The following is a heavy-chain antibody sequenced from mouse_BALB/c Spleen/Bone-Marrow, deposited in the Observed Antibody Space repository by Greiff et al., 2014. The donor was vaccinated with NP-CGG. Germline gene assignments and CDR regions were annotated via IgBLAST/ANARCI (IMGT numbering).Heavy chain of an antibody. V-gene: IGHV1S130*01. J-gene: IGHJ2*01. CDR3: ARHYRCAYYFDY. D-gene: IGHD2-14*01. CDR2: IYPNSGSA. Sequence: VQLQQSGSVLVRPGASVNLSCKASGYTFTNSWMHWAKQRPGQGLEWIGEIYPNSGSANYNEKFKGKATLTVDTSSSTAYVELSCLASEDSAFYYCARHYRCAYYFDYWGQGTPLTVSS. CDR1: GYTFTNSW.